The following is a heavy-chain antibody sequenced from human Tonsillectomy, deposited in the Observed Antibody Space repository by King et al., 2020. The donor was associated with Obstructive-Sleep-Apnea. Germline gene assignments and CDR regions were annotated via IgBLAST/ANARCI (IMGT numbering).Heavy chain of an antibody. V-gene: IGHV3-30*18. Sequence: VQLVESGGGVVQPGRSLRLSCAASGFTFSSYGIHWVRQAPGKGLEWVAVISYDGSNKYYADSVKGRFTISRDNSKNTLYLQMNSLRAEDTAVYYCAKEYSGRRNDYWGQGTLVTVSS. CDR2: ISYDGSNK. CDR3: AKEYSGRRNDY. D-gene: IGHD1-26*01. J-gene: IGHJ4*02. CDR1: GFTFSSYG.